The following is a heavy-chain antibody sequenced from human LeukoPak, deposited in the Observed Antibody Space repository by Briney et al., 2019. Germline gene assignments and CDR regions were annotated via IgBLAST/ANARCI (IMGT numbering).Heavy chain of an antibody. Sequence: GSLRLSCAASGFTFSTYAMTWIRQPPGKGLEWIGNIYYTGSTYYNPSLKSRVTISVDTSKNQFSLKLSSVTAAYTAVFYCARCTGSWPHSAFDTWGQGTVVTVSS. D-gene: IGHD2-8*02. CDR3: ARCTGSWPHSAFDT. J-gene: IGHJ3*02. V-gene: IGHV4-59*12. CDR1: GFTFSTYA. CDR2: IYYTGST.